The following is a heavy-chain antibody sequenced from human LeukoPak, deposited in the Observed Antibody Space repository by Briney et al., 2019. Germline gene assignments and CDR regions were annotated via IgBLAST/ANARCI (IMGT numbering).Heavy chain of an antibody. V-gene: IGHV3-33*01. CDR1: GFTFSSYG. CDR3: ARAGYGDYLDNIAFDI. J-gene: IGHJ3*02. Sequence: GGSLRLSCAASGFTFSSYGMHWVRQAPGKGLGWVAVIWYDGSNKYYADSVKGRFTISRDNSKNTLYLQMNSLRAEDTAVYYCARAGYGDYLDNIAFDIWGQGTMVTVSS. CDR2: IWYDGSNK. D-gene: IGHD4-17*01.